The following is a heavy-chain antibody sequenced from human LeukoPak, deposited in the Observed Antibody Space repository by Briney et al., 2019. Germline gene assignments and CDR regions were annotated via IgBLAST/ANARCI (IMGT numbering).Heavy chain of an antibody. Sequence: ASVKVSCKASGYTFTSYDINWVRQATGQGLEWMGWMNPDSGNTGYAQKFQGRVTMTTDTSTSTAYMELRSLRSDDTAVYYCARVIGYSSGWYEGGSFDYWGQGTLVTVSS. D-gene: IGHD6-19*01. J-gene: IGHJ4*02. CDR2: MNPDSGNT. CDR3: ARVIGYSSGWYEGGSFDY. CDR1: GYTFTSYD. V-gene: IGHV1-8*01.